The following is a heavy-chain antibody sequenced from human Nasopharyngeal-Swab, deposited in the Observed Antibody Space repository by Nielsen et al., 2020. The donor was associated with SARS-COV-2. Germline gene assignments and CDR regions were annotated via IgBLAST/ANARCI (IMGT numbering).Heavy chain of an antibody. CDR3: ARPARTTTYYDSSGYHDGFDY. V-gene: IGHV5-51*01. CDR2: IYPGDSDT. Sequence: KVSCKGSGYSFPSYWIGWVRQMPGKGLEWMGIIYPGDSDTSYSPSFQGQVTISADKSISTAYLQWSSLKASDTAMYYCARPARTTTYYDSSGYHDGFDYWGQGTLVTVSS. D-gene: IGHD3-22*01. J-gene: IGHJ4*02. CDR1: GYSFPSYW.